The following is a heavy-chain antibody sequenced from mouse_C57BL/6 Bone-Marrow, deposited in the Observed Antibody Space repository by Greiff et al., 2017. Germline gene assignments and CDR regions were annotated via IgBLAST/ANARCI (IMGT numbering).Heavy chain of an antibody. D-gene: IGHD1-1*01. CDR1: GYTFTDHT. Sequence: VQLQQSDAELVKPGASVKISCKVSGYTFTDHTIHWMKQRPEQGLEWIGYIYPRDGSTKYNEKFKGKATLTVDKSSSTAYMELRSLTSEDTAVYYCARERAYYYGSSYCWYFDVWGTGTTVTVSS. J-gene: IGHJ1*03. CDR3: ARERAYYYGSSYCWYFDV. CDR2: IYPRDGST. V-gene: IGHV1-78*01.